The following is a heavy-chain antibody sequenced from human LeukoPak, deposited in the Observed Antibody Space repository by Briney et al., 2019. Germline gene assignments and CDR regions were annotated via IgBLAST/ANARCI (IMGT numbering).Heavy chain of an antibody. Sequence: GGSLRLSCAASGLTVSSNYMSWVRQAPGKGLEWVSIIHSGGNTYYADSVKGRFTISRDNSKNTLYLQMNSLRAEDTAVYYCAKEGDTYYYDSSGYYPEYFQHWGQGTLVTVSS. V-gene: IGHV3-53*01. J-gene: IGHJ1*01. D-gene: IGHD3-22*01. CDR3: AKEGDTYYYDSSGYYPEYFQH. CDR1: GLTVSSNY. CDR2: IHSGGNT.